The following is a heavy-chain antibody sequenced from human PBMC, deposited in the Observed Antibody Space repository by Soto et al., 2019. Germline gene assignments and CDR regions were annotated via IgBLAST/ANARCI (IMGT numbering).Heavy chain of an antibody. CDR2: IYYSGST. Sequence: SETLSLTCTVPGGSISSYYWSWIRQPPGKGLEWIGYIYYSGSTNYNPSLKSRVTISVGTSKNQFSLKLSSVTAADTAVYYCASLSMTYYDILTGYYSVEDYYGMDVWGQGTTVTVSS. D-gene: IGHD3-9*01. CDR3: ASLSMTYYDILTGYYSVEDYYGMDV. CDR1: GGSISSYY. V-gene: IGHV4-59*01. J-gene: IGHJ6*02.